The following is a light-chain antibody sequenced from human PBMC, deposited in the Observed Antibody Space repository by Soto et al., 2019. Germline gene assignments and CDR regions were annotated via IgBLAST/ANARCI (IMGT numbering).Light chain of an antibody. Sequence: QAVVTQEPSLTVSKGGTVTLTCASSTGPVTSDYYPNWFQQKPGQAPGALIDSTTKKHSWTPARFSGSLLWGKAALTLSGVQPDDEADYYCLLSYGAAVVFCGVTKVTVL. J-gene: IGLJ2*01. CDR1: TGPVTSDYY. V-gene: IGLV7-43*01. CDR2: STT. CDR3: LLSYGAAVV.